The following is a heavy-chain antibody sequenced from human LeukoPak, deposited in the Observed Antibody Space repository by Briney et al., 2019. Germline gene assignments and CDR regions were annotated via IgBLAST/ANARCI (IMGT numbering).Heavy chain of an antibody. V-gene: IGHV4-31*03. D-gene: IGHD3-10*01. CDR1: GGSISSGGYY. J-gene: IGHJ4*02. CDR3: ARVWGRIIGYGSGSYTADY. Sequence: PSETLSLTCTVSGGSISSGGYYWSWIRQHPGKGLEWIGYIYYSGSTYYNPSLKSRVTISVDTSKNQFSLKLSSVTAADTAVYYCARVWGRIIGYGSGSYTADYWGQGTLVTVSS. CDR2: IYYSGST.